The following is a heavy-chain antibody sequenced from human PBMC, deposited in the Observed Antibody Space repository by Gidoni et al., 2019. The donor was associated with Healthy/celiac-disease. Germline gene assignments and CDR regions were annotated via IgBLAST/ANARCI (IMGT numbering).Heavy chain of an antibody. CDR3: ARAPPWFGELDYYYGMDV. D-gene: IGHD3-10*01. V-gene: IGHV4-59*01. CDR2: IYYRGST. J-gene: IGHJ6*02. CDR1: GGSISSYY. Sequence: QVQLQESGPGLVKPSETLTLTCTVSGGSISSYYWSWIRQPPGKALEWIGYIYYRGSTNYNPSLKCRVTISVDTSKNQFSLMLSSVTAADTAVYYCARAPPWFGELDYYYGMDVWGQGTTVTVSS.